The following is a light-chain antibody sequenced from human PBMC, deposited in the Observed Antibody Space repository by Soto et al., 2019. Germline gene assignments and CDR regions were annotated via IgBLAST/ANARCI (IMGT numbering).Light chain of an antibody. CDR1: SSHVGAYKY. J-gene: IGLJ3*02. CDR3: TSYVGNDIWV. V-gene: IGLV2-8*01. Sequence: QSALTQPPSASGSPGQSVTISCTGTSSHVGAYKYVSWYQQYPGKAPKLMIYEVTKRPSGVPDRFSGSKSGNTASLTVSGLQAEDEADYYCTSYVGNDIWVFGGGTKLTVL. CDR2: EVT.